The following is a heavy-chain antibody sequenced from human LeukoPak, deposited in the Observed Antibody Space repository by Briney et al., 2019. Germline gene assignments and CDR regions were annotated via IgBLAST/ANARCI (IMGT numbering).Heavy chain of an antibody. CDR1: GYTFTSYY. CDR2: INPSGGST. Sequence: ASVKVSCKASGYTFTSYYMHWVRQAPGQGLEWMGIINPSGGSTSYAQKFQGRVAMTRDTSTSRVYMEVSSLRSEDTAVYYCARTYSSSDEFDYWGQGTLVTVSS. J-gene: IGHJ4*02. V-gene: IGHV1-46*01. CDR3: ARTYSSSDEFDY. D-gene: IGHD6-13*01.